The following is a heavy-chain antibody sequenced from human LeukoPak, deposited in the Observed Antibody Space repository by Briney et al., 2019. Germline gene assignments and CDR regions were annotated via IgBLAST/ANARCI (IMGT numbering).Heavy chain of an antibody. CDR3: ARDLRNIGYCTGGVCSGSFDY. Sequence: GGSLRLSCAASGFTFSLYSMNWVRQAPGKGLEWVSYISSSSSTIYYADSVKGRFTISRDNAKNSLYLQMNSLRDEDTAVYYCARDLRNIGYCTGGVCSGSFDYWGQGTLVTVSS. D-gene: IGHD2-8*02. V-gene: IGHV3-48*02. CDR1: GFTFSLYS. J-gene: IGHJ4*02. CDR2: ISSSSSTI.